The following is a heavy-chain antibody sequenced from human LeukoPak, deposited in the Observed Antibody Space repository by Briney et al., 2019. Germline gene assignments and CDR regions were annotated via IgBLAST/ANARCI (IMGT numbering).Heavy chain of an antibody. D-gene: IGHD2-15*01. Sequence: GGSLRFSCAASGFTFSSYWMHWVRQGPGKGLVWVSRINTDGSSTAYADSVKGRFTISRDNAQNTLNLQMNSLRAEDTAVYYCVRGRVAATLYYFDYWGQGTLVTVSS. CDR3: VRGRVAATLYYFDY. V-gene: IGHV3-74*01. J-gene: IGHJ4*02. CDR2: INTDGSST. CDR1: GFTFSSYW.